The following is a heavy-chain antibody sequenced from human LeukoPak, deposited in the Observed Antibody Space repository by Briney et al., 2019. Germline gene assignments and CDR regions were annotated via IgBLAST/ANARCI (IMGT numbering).Heavy chain of an antibody. CDR2: ISYDGSNK. V-gene: IGHV3-30-3*01. CDR1: GFTFSSYA. D-gene: IGHD6-19*01. J-gene: IGHJ4*02. Sequence: PGRSLRLSCAASGFTFSSYAMHWVRQAPGKGLEWVAVISYDGSNKYYADSVKGRFTISRDNSKNTLYLQMNSLRAEDTAVYYCASSRYSSGSESLDYWGQGTLVTVSS. CDR3: ASSRYSSGSESLDY.